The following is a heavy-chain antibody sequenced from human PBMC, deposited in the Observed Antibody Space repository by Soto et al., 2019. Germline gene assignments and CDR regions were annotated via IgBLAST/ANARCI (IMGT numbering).Heavy chain of an antibody. Sequence: SVKVSCKASGGTFSSYAISWVRQAPGQGLEWMGGIIPIFGTANYTQKFEGRVTITADKSTNTAYMELSSLRSEDTAVYYCERGAVVPAAQNYFDYWGQGTLVTVSS. CDR1: GGTFSSYA. J-gene: IGHJ4*02. D-gene: IGHD2-2*01. CDR3: ERGAVVPAAQNYFDY. V-gene: IGHV1-69*06. CDR2: IIPIFGTA.